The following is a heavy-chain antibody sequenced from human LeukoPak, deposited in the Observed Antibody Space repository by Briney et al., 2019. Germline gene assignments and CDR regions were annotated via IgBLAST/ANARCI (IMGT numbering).Heavy chain of an antibody. CDR2: IYTSGST. V-gene: IGHV4-4*07. CDR3: ARDIPYYYYYGMDV. J-gene: IGHJ6*02. Sequence: PSETLSLTCTVSGGSISSYYWSWIRQPAGKGLVWIGRIYTSGSTNYNPSLKSRVTMSVDTSKNQFSLKLSSVTAADTAAYYCARDIPYYYYYGMDVWGQGTTVTVSS. CDR1: GGSISSYY.